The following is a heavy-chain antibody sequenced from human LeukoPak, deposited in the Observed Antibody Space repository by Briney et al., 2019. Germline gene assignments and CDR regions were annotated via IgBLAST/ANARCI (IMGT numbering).Heavy chain of an antibody. Sequence: SETLSLTCTVSGGSISSYYWSWVRQPPGKGLEWIGYIYYSGSTNYNPSLKSRVTISVDTSKNQFSLKVRSVTAADTAVYCCARLNDYGDSFDYWGQGTLVTVSS. J-gene: IGHJ4*02. V-gene: IGHV4-59*08. CDR3: ARLNDYGDSFDY. D-gene: IGHD3-16*01. CDR2: IYYSGST. CDR1: GGSISSYY.